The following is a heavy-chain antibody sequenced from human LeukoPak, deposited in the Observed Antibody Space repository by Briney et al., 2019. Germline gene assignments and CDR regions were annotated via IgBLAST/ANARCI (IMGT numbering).Heavy chain of an antibody. D-gene: IGHD3-10*01. Sequence: ASVKVSCKASGYTFAGYYMHWVRQAPGQGLEWMGWINPNSGGTNYAQKFQGRVTMTRDTSISTAYMELSRLRSDDTAVYYCARADGSGSHDAFDIWGQGTMVTVSS. CDR1: GYTFAGYY. V-gene: IGHV1-2*02. CDR3: ARADGSGSHDAFDI. CDR2: INPNSGGT. J-gene: IGHJ3*02.